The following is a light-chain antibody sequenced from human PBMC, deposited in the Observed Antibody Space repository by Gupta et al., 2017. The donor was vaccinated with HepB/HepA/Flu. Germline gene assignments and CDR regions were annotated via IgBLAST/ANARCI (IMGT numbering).Light chain of an antibody. CDR3: GTWASRISAFV. J-gene: IGLJ2*01. V-gene: IGLV1-51*02. CDR1: SSNIGNNC. CDR2: ENN. Sequence: QSVFTQPPSVSAAPVQQVTISCSGSSSNIGNNCVSWYQQLPGTAPNLLIYENNKRPSGIPDRVSGSPSGNSATLTFTGLQTGDEDDYYCGTWASRISAFVFGGGTKMTGL.